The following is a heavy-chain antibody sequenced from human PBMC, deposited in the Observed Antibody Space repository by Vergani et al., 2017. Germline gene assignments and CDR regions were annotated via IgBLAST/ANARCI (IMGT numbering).Heavy chain of an antibody. J-gene: IGHJ3*02. CDR3: ARYFYNGDSDAFDI. CDR1: GGTFSSYA. V-gene: IGHV1-69*04. Sequence: QVQLVQSGAEVKKPGASVKVSCKASGGTFSSYAISWVRQAPGQGLEWMGRIIPILGIANYAQKFQGRVTITADKSTSTAYMELSSLRSEYTAVYYCARYFYNGDSDAFDIWGQGTMVTVSS. CDR2: IIPILGIA. D-gene: IGHD4-17*01.